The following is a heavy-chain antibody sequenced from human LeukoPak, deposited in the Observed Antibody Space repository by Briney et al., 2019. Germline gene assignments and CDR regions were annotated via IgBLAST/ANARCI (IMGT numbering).Heavy chain of an antibody. V-gene: IGHV3-21*01. CDR2: ISSSSSYI. J-gene: IGHJ4*02. CDR1: GFTFSSYS. Sequence: GGSLRLSCAASGFTFSSYSMNWVRQAPGKGLEWVSSISSSSSYIYYADSVKGRFTISRDNAKNSLYLQMNSLRAEDTAVYYCARGDIVVVPAAIGYWGQGTLVTVSS. D-gene: IGHD2-2*01. CDR3: ARGDIVVVPAAIGY.